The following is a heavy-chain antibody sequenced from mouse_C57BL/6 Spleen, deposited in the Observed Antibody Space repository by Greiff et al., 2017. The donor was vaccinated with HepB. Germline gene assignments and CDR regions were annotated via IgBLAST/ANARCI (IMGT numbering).Heavy chain of an antibody. CDR2: ISSGGSYT. V-gene: IGHV5-6*02. Sequence: DVKLVESGGDLVKPGGSLKLSCAASGFTFSSYGMSWVRQTPDKRLEWVATISSGGSYTDYPDSVKGRFTISRDNAKNTLYLQMSSLKSEDTAMYYCARQSYDCYFDYWGQGTTLTVSS. CDR3: ARQSYDCYFDY. CDR1: GFTFSSYG. D-gene: IGHD2-12*01. J-gene: IGHJ2*01.